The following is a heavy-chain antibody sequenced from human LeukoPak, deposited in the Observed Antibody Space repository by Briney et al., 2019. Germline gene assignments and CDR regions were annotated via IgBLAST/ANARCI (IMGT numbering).Heavy chain of an antibody. V-gene: IGHV1-46*01. J-gene: IGHJ3*02. CDR3: ARDTLRYYYDSSGHDAFDI. D-gene: IGHD3-22*01. CDR2: INPSGGST. Sequence: ASVKVSCKASGYTFTSYYMHWVRQAPGQGLEWMGIINPSGGSTSYAQKFQGRVTMTRDTSTSTVYMELSSLRSEDTAVYYCARDTLRYYYDSSGHDAFDIWGQGTMVTVSS. CDR1: GYTFTSYY.